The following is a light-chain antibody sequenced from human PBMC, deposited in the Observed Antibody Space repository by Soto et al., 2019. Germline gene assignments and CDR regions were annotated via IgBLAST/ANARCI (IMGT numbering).Light chain of an antibody. CDR1: QSISSSD. Sequence: DIVLTQSPATPFVSQGERATLSCRSSQSISSSDLGWYHHRPGQSPRLLIYAASSRATGIPVRFSGSGSGTDFTLSISRLEPEDFAVYYCQHYGSSSWTFGQGTKVDIK. CDR2: AAS. CDR3: QHYGSSSWT. V-gene: IGKV3-20*01. J-gene: IGKJ1*01.